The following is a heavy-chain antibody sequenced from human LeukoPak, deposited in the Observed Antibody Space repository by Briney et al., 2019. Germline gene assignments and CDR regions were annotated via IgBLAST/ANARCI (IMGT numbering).Heavy chain of an antibody. CDR1: VYTFSGYY. CDR3: ARGRGGATTGFDH. CDR2: INSNSGAR. J-gene: IGHJ4*02. V-gene: IGHV1-2*02. D-gene: IGHD1-26*01. Sequence: ASVKVSCKASVYTFSGYYMHWVRQAPGQGLESMGWINSNSGARNYAPKFQGRVTFSRDNSISTAYMELSSLRSDDTAIYYCARGRGGATTGFDHWGQGTLVTVPS.